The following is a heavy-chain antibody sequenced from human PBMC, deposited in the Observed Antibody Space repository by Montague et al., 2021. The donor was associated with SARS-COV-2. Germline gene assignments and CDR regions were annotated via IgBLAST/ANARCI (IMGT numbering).Heavy chain of an antibody. V-gene: IGHV4-4*02. Sequence: SETLSLTCAVSGGSLSTPHYWSWVRQPPGKGLEWIGEVHHSGNANYNASCNGRATISVDKSKNQFSLTLTSVTAADTAVYYCACDRITRGWLGPWGQGTLVTVSS. D-gene: IGHD7-27*01. J-gene: IGHJ5*02. CDR3: ACDRITRGWLGP. CDR2: VHHSGNA. CDR1: GGSLSTPHY.